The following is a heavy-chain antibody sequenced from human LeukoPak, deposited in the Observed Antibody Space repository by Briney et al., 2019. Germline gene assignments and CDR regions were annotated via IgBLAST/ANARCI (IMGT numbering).Heavy chain of an antibody. CDR1: GGSISSGGYY. CDR3: ARGGGDVYNVFDY. J-gene: IGHJ4*02. V-gene: IGHV4-31*03. CDR2: IYYSGST. Sequence: SETLSLTCTVSGGSISSGGYYWSWIRQHPGKGLEWIGYIYYSGSTYYNPSLKSRLTISVDTSKNQFSLELSSVSAAGTAVYYCARGGGDVYNVFDYWGQGTLVTVSS. D-gene: IGHD5-24*01.